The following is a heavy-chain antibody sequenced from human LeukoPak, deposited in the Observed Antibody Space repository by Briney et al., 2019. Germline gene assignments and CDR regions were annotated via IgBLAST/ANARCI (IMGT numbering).Heavy chain of an antibody. Sequence: GGSLRLSCAASGFTFSSYGMHWVRQAPGKGLEWVAVISYDGSNKCYADSVKGRFTISRDNAKNSLYLQMNSLRAEDTAVYYCARGGIAVVNENWFDPWGQGTLVTVSS. D-gene: IGHD6-19*01. V-gene: IGHV3-30*03. CDR3: ARGGIAVVNENWFDP. CDR2: ISYDGSNK. J-gene: IGHJ5*02. CDR1: GFTFSSYG.